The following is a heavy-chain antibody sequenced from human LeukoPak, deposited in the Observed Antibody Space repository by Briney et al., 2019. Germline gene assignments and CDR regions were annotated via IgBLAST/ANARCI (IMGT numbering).Heavy chain of an antibody. CDR3: TRDKSAGADTGSSFYY. J-gene: IGHJ4*02. Sequence: GGSLRLSCAAFGFTFSNYWMTWVRQAPGKGLEWVASIKQDGGETYYVDSVKGRFTFSRDNAKNSVYLQMRSLRAEDTAVYYCTRDKSAGADTGSSFYYWGQGALVTVSS. D-gene: IGHD3-10*01. CDR2: IKQDGGET. CDR1: GFTFSNYW. V-gene: IGHV3-7*03.